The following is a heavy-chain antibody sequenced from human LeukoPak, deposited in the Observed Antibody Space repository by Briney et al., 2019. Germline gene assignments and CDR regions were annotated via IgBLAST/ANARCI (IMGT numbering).Heavy chain of an antibody. CDR1: GGSFSGYY. D-gene: IGHD6-13*01. Sequence: SETLSLTYAVYGGSFSGYYWSWIRQPPGKGLEWIGEINHSGSTNYNPSLKSRVTMSVDTSKNQFSLNLKSVTPEDTAVYYCARNLIPEQLVLNFWGQGTLVTVSS. CDR2: INHSGST. CDR3: ARNLIPEQLVLNF. V-gene: IGHV4-34*01. J-gene: IGHJ4*02.